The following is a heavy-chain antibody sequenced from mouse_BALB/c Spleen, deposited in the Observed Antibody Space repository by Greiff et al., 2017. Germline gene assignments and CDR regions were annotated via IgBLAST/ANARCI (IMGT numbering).Heavy chain of an antibody. Sequence: QVQLQQSGPELVRPGVSVKISCKGSSYTFTDYAMHWVKQSHAKSLEWIGVISTYYGNTNYNQKFKGKATMTVDKSSSTAYMELARLTSEDSAVYYCARVGITRAMDYWGQGTSVTVSS. J-gene: IGHJ4*01. CDR3: ARVGITRAMDY. CDR2: ISTYYGNT. V-gene: IGHV1-67*01. CDR1: SYTFTDYA. D-gene: IGHD2-4*01.